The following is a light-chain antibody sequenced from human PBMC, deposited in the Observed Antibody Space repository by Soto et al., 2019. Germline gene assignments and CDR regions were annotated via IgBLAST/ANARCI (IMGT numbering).Light chain of an antibody. J-gene: IGKJ1*01. V-gene: IGKV1-5*01. CDR1: QSISSW. Sequence: DIQMTQSPSTLSASVGDRVTITCRASQSISSWLAWYQQKPGKAPKLLIYDASSLESGVPSRFSGSGSGTEFTLTISSLQPDDFATYYCQQYHSYWTFAQGTKVEIK. CDR3: QQYHSYWT. CDR2: DAS.